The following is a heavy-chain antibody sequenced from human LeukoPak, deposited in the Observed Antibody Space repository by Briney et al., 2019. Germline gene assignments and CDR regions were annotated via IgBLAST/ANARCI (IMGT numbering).Heavy chain of an antibody. Sequence: PSETLSLSCAVSGYSINSGYCWGWIRQPPGKGLEWIGGIDHSGNTHYNPSLKNRVTISVDTSKNQFSLKLSSVTAADTAVYYCVRDWGQHLRFDYWGQGILVTVSS. V-gene: IGHV4-38-2*02. CDR3: VRDWGQHLRFDY. CDR2: IDHSGNT. J-gene: IGHJ4*02. D-gene: IGHD6-13*01. CDR1: GYSINSGYC.